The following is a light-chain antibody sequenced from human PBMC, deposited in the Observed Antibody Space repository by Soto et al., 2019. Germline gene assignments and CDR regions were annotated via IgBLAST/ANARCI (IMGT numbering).Light chain of an antibody. CDR2: KAS. CDR3: QQYNSYSWT. J-gene: IGKJ1*01. CDR1: QSISSW. V-gene: IGKV1-5*03. Sequence: DIQMTQSPSTLSASVGDRVTITCRASQSISSWLAWYQQKPGKAPKLLIYKASSLESGVPSRFSGRGSGTEFPLTISSLQPDDFATYYCQQYNSYSWTFGQGTKVEIK.